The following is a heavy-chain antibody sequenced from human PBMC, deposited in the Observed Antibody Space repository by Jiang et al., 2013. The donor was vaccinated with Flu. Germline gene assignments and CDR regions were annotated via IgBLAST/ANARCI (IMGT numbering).Heavy chain of an antibody. D-gene: IGHD3-22*01. V-gene: IGHV5-10-1*01. CDR1: GYSFTSYW. J-gene: IGHJ5*02. CDR3: AGSGYRGWFDP. Sequence: LRISCKGSGYSFTSYWISWVRQMPGKAWSDGEIDPSDSYTNYSPSFQGHVTISADKSISTAYLQWSSLKASDTAMYYCAGSGYRGWFDPWGQGTLVTVSS. CDR2: DPSDSYT.